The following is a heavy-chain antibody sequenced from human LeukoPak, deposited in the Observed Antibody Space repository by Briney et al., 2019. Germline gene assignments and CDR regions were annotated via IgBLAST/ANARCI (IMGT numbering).Heavy chain of an antibody. J-gene: IGHJ4*02. CDR2: ISGSGTTT. CDR3: ARDRGGATPY. D-gene: IGHD1-26*01. V-gene: IGHV3-23*01. Sequence: GGSLRLSCAASGFTFSSYAMTWVRQAPGRGLEWLSTISGSGTTTYYVDSVKGRFTVSRDNSKNTLYLQMNSLRAEDTAVYYCARDRGGATPYWGQGTLVTVSP. CDR1: GFTFSSYA.